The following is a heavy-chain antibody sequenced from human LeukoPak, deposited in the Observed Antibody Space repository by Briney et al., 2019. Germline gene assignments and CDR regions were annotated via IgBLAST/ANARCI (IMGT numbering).Heavy chain of an antibody. J-gene: IGHJ4*02. V-gene: IGHV4-59*12. CDR2: IYYNGST. CDR3: ARGQGLFDY. Sequence: PSETLSLTCTVSGGSISGYYWSWIRQSPGTGLEWIGYIYYNGSTNSNPSLKSRVTISVDTSKNQFSLNVSSVTAADTAVYYCARGQGLFDYWGQGTLVTVSS. CDR1: GGSISGYY. D-gene: IGHD3/OR15-3a*01.